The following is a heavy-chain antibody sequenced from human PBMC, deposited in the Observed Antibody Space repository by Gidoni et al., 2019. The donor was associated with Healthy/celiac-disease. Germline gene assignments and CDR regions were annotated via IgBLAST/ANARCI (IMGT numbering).Heavy chain of an antibody. CDR3: TTDSPRPGIAVAGTFPQWVAYMDV. D-gene: IGHD6-19*01. CDR1: GFTFSNAW. Sequence: EVQLVESGGGLVKPGGSLRLSCAASGFTFSNAWMSWVRPAPGTGLGWVGRSKSKTDGGTTDYAAPVKGRFTISRDDSKNTLYLQMNSLKTEDTAVYYCTTDSPRPGIAVAGTFPQWVAYMDVWGKGTTVTVSS. J-gene: IGHJ6*03. V-gene: IGHV3-15*01. CDR2: SKSKTDGGTT.